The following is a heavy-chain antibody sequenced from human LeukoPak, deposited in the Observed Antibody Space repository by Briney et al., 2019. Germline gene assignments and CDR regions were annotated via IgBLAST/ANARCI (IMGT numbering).Heavy chain of an antibody. CDR3: AKGGLRLETAFDY. CDR2: FSGSGGST. J-gene: IGHJ4*02. V-gene: IGHV3-23*01. Sequence: GGSLRLSCAASGFTFSSYAMSWVRQAPGKGLECISGFSGSGGSTYYADSVKGRFTISRDNSKNTLYLQMNSLRAEDMALYYCAKGGLRLETAFDYWGQGTLVTVSS. D-gene: IGHD5-12*01. CDR1: GFTFSSYA.